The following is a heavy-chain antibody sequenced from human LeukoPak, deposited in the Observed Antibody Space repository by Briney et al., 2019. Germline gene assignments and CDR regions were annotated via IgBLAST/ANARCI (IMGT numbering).Heavy chain of an antibody. CDR2: IYPGDSDT. V-gene: IGHV5-51*01. J-gene: IGHJ6*03. CDR3: AILGTSRARSYYYYYMDV. Sequence: KYGESLKISCKGSGYSFTSYWIGWVRQMPGKGLEWMGIIYPGDSDTRYSPSFQGQVTISADKSISTAYLQWSSLKASDTAMYYCAILGTSRARSYYYYYMDVWGKGTTVTVPS. CDR1: GYSFTSYW. D-gene: IGHD7-27*01.